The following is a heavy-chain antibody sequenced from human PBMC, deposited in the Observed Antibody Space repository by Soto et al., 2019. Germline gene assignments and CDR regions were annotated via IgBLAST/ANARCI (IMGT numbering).Heavy chain of an antibody. CDR3: ARVGSSWYNWFDP. V-gene: IGHV1-18*01. D-gene: IGHD6-13*01. Sequence: SVKVSCKASGYTYTSYGISWVRQDPGQGLEWMEWISAYNGNTNYAQKLQGRVTMTTDTSTSTAYMELRSLRSDDTAVYYCARVGSSWYNWFDPWGQGTLVTVSS. CDR2: ISAYNGNT. CDR1: GYTYTSYG. J-gene: IGHJ5*02.